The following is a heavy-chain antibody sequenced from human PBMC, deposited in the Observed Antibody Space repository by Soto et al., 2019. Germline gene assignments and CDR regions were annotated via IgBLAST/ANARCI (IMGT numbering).Heavy chain of an antibody. D-gene: IGHD2-15*01. J-gene: IGHJ5*02. CDR2: MNPNSGNT. CDR1: GYTFTSYD. CDR3: AREPCSGGSCYRWFDP. V-gene: IGHV1-8*01. Sequence: ASVKVSCKASGYTFTSYDINWVRQGTGQGLEWKGWMNPNSGNTGYAQKFQGRVTMTRNTSISTAYMELSSLRSEDTAVYYCAREPCSGGSCYRWFDPWGQGTLVTVSS.